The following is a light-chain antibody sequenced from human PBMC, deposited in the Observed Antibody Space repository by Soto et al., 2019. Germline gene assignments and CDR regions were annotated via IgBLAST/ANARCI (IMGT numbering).Light chain of an antibody. CDR2: AAS. J-gene: IGKJ2*01. V-gene: IGKV3-20*01. CDR3: HVYGNSPMYT. CDR1: QSVSNSS. Sequence: EIVLTQSPGTLSLSPGERATFSCRASQSVSNSSLAWYHQKPGQAPRLLLFAASRRATVIPDTFSGSGSGTDFTLTISRLEPEDFAVYYCHVYGNSPMYTFGQGTRLELK.